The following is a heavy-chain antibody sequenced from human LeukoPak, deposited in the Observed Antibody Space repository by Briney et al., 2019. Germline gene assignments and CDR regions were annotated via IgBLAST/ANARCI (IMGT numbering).Heavy chain of an antibody. CDR1: IGCVRSSGYY. CDR2: ISNSART. CDR3: ARPQTSGYEYYLDY. D-gene: IGHD5-12*01. V-gene: IGHV4-31*03. Sequence: SETLALTCPVYIGCVRSSGYYWSWIRQHPGKGLEWIGYISNSARTYYNPSLKSRVTISVDTSNKQFSLTLSSVTGAGTGLYLFARPQTSGYEYYLDYWGQGSLVTVSS. J-gene: IGHJ4*02.